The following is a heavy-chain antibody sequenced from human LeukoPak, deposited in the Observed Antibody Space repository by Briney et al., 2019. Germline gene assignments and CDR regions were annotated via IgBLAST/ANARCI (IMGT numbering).Heavy chain of an antibody. CDR3: ARERADAIGAFDS. CDR1: GFTFNSHS. CDR2: ISSDGNTK. J-gene: IGHJ4*02. V-gene: IGHV3-30*04. D-gene: IGHD2-21*01. Sequence: GRSLSLSCEASGFTFNSHSINWVRQAPGQGLECVAVISSDGNTKHYGDSVRGRFTISRDNSKNTLWLQMSSLRAEDTALYYCARERADAIGAFDSWGQGTLVTVSS.